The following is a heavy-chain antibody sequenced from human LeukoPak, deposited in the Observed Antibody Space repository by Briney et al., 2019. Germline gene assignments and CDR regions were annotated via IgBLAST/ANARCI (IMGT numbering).Heavy chain of an antibody. Sequence: GASVKVSCKVSGYTLTELSMHWVRQAPGKGLEWTGGFDPEDGETIYAQKFQGRVTMTEDTSTDTAYMELSSLRSEDTAVYYCATDAPGYGDSKDFDYWGQGTLVTVSS. CDR1: GYTLTELS. CDR3: ATDAPGYGDSKDFDY. V-gene: IGHV1-24*01. D-gene: IGHD4-17*01. CDR2: FDPEDGET. J-gene: IGHJ4*02.